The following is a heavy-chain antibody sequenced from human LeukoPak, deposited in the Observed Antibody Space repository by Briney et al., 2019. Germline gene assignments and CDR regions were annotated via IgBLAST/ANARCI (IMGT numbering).Heavy chain of an antibody. J-gene: IGHJ3*02. Sequence: GGSLRLSCAASGFTFSSYSMNWVRQAPGKGLEWVSSISSSSSYIYCADSVKGRFTISRDNSKNSLYLQMNSLRAEDTAVYYGARAGGGAGTFDISGQGTMVTVSS. D-gene: IGHD2-15*01. CDR2: ISSSSSYI. CDR3: ARAGGGAGTFDI. V-gene: IGHV3-21*01. CDR1: GFTFSSYS.